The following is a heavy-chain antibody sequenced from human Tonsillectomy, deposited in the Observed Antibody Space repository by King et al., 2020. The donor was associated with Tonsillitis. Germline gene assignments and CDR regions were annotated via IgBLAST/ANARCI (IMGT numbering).Heavy chain of an antibody. Sequence: VQLVESGGGLVKPGGSLRLSCAASRFTFSDYYMSWIRQAPGKGLEWVSYISSTSSYTNYADSVKGRFTISRDNAKNSLYLQLNSLRADDTAVYYCARQQWLVGGWVSYFDYWGQGTLVTVSS. CDR3: ARQQWLVGGWVSYFDY. D-gene: IGHD6-19*01. J-gene: IGHJ4*02. CDR1: RFTFSDYY. V-gene: IGHV3-11*05. CDR2: ISSTSSYT.